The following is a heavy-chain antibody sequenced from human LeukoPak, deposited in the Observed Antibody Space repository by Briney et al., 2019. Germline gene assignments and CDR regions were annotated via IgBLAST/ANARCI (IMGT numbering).Heavy chain of an antibody. CDR2: INHSGST. CDR3: ASGQYYDLWSGYYVD. V-gene: IGHV4-34*01. D-gene: IGHD3-3*01. Sequence: SETLSLTCAVYGGSFSSHYWSWIRQPPGKGLEWIGEINHSGSTNYTPSLESRVTISVDTSKNHFSLKLSSVTAADTAVYYCASGQYYDLWSGYYVDWGQGTLVTVSA. J-gene: IGHJ4*02. CDR1: GGSFSSHY.